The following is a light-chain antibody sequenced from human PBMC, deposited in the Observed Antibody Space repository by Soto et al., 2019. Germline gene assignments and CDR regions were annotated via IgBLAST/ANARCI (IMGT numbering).Light chain of an antibody. V-gene: IGLV2-14*03. CDR2: DVS. Sequence: QSALTQPASVSGSPGQSITISCTGTSSDVGRYKLVSWYQQHPGKAPKLMIYDVSNRPSGVSNRFSGSKSGNTASLTISGLQAEDEADYYCSSYTNSPTLIFGGGTKLTVL. CDR1: SSDVGRYKL. J-gene: IGLJ2*01. CDR3: SSYTNSPTLI.